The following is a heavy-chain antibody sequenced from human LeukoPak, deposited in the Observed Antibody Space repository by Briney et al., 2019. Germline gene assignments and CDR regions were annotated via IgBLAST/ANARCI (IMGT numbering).Heavy chain of an antibody. CDR1: GFTFSSYA. CDR2: ISGSGDST. CDR3: AKVSWILLWTHYFDS. J-gene: IGHJ4*02. D-gene: IGHD5-18*01. V-gene: IGHV3-23*01. Sequence: PGGSLRLSCAASGFTFSSYAMSWVRQAPGKGLEWVSAISGSGDSTNCADSVKGRFTISRDNSKNTLYLQMDSLRAEDTAVYYCAKVSWILLWTHYFDSWGQGILVTVSS.